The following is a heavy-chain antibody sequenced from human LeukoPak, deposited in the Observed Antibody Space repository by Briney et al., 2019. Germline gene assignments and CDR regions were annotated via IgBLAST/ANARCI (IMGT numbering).Heavy chain of an antibody. CDR3: ARSNPKGYYYDSSGYYFDY. CDR1: GGTFSSYA. CDR2: IIPIFGTA. J-gene: IGHJ4*02. V-gene: IGHV1-69*05. D-gene: IGHD3-22*01. Sequence: ASVKVSCKASGGTFSSYAISWVRQAPGQGLEWMGRIIPIFGTANYAQKFQGRVTITTDESTSTAYMELSSLRSEDTAVYYCARSNPKGYYYDSSGYYFDYWGQGTLVTVSS.